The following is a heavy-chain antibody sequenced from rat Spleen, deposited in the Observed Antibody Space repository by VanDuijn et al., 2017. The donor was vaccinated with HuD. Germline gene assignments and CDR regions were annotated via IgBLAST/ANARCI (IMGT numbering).Heavy chain of an antibody. Sequence: EVQLVESGGGLVQPGRSLKLSCAASGFTFSNYDMAWVRQAPTKGLEWVASISYDGTATYYRDSVKGRFTISRDNAKSTLYLQMDSLRSEDTATYYCVRHRRDGYAHGYVMDAWGQGASVTVSS. V-gene: IGHV5-29*01. CDR2: ISYDGTAT. CDR3: VRHRRDGYAHGYVMDA. J-gene: IGHJ4*01. CDR1: GFTFSNYD. D-gene: IGHD1-12*03.